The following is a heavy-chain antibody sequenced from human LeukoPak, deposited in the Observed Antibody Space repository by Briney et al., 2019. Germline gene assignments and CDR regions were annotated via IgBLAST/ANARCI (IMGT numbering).Heavy chain of an antibody. Sequence: GGSLRLSCTASGFTFSSYAMSWVRQAPGEGLEWVSAISGSGGSTYYADSVKGRFTISRDNSKNTLYLQMNSLRAEDTAVYYCANYYDILTGLYYFDYWGQGTLVTVSS. V-gene: IGHV3-23*01. CDR2: ISGSGGST. CDR1: GFTFSSYA. CDR3: ANYYDILTGLYYFDY. J-gene: IGHJ4*02. D-gene: IGHD3-9*01.